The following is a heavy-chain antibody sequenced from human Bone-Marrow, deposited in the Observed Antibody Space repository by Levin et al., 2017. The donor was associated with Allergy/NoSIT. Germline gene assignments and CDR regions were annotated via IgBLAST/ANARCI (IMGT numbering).Heavy chain of an antibody. CDR2: IYYSGIT. CDR1: GGSISSSSYY. CDR3: ARTFYDFWNGYRHYYMDG. J-gene: IGHJ6*03. D-gene: IGHD3-3*01. V-gene: IGHV4-39*07. Sequence: SETLSLTCTVSGGSISSSSYYWGWIRQPPGKGLEWIGNIYYSGITYYNPSLKSRLTISVDASENQLSLKLSSVTAADTAVYYCARTFYDFWNGYRHYYMDGWGNGTTVTVSS.